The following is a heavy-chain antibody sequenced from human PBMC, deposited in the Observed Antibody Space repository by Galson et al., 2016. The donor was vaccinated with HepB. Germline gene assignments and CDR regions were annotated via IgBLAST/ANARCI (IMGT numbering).Heavy chain of an antibody. CDR2: TYYRSRCYH. V-gene: IGHV6-1*01. J-gene: IGHJ4*02. CDR3: AGGGGTFEY. Sequence: CAISGDSVSSASAAWNWIRQSPSRGLEWLGRTYYRSRCYHDYAVSVTSRITINPDTSMNHFSLQVDSVSPEDAAVYYCAGGGGTFEYWGQGTLVTVSS. D-gene: IGHD1-7*01. CDR1: GDSVSSASAA.